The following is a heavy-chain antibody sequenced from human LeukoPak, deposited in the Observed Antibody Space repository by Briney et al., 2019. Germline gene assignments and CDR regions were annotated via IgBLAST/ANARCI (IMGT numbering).Heavy chain of an antibody. Sequence: GASVKVSCKFSGYTLTELSMHWVRQAPGKGLEWMGGFDPEDGETIYAQKFQGRVTMTEDTSTDTAYMELSSLRSEDTAVYYCATSSGYSGYAHHWFDPWGQGTLVTVSS. CDR2: FDPEDGET. D-gene: IGHD5-12*01. CDR3: ATSSGYSGYAHHWFDP. J-gene: IGHJ5*02. V-gene: IGHV1-24*01. CDR1: GYTLTELS.